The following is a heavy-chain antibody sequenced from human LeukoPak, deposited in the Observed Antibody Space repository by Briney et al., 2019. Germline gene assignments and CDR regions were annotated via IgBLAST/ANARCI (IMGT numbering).Heavy chain of an antibody. D-gene: IGHD3-16*01. CDR3: ASQSYARFDP. V-gene: IGHV3-7*01. J-gene: IGHJ5*02. CDR2: IQPDEREQ. CDR1: GLTFSSRW. Sequence: GGSLTLSCAASGLTFSSRWMSWVRQAPGKGLEWLGNIQPDEREQYPVDSVKGRFTISRDYARNSLFLEMNSLRVEDTAVYYCASQSYARFDPWGQGTLVTVSS.